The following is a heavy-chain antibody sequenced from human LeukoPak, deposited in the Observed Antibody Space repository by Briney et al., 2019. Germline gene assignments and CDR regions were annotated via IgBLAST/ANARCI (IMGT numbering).Heavy chain of an antibody. CDR2: VYSSGST. Sequence: SETLSLTCAVSGGSINSNTYYWGWIRQPPGKGLEWIGSVYSSGSTYYNPSLKSRVAISADTSKNQFSLRLSSVTAPDTAVYYCARRSRSGFFDYWGKGTLVTVSS. J-gene: IGHJ4*02. D-gene: IGHD3-10*01. CDR1: GGSINSNTYY. V-gene: IGHV4-39*01. CDR3: ARRSRSGFFDY.